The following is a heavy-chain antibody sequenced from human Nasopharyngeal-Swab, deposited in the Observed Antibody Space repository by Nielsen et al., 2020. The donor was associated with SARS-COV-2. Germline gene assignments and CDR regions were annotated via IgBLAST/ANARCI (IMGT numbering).Heavy chain of an antibody. J-gene: IGHJ4*02. D-gene: IGHD2-2*01. CDR2: FRSDGSNK. Sequence: GESLKISCAASGFIFSNYALHWVRQAPGKGLEWVAFFRSDGSNKRYADSVKGRFTISRDNSKNALYLEMNSLRAEDTAVYYCAKEECTGISCIRGFDYWGQGTLVTVSS. CDR1: GFIFSNYA. V-gene: IGHV3-30*02. CDR3: AKEECTGISCIRGFDY.